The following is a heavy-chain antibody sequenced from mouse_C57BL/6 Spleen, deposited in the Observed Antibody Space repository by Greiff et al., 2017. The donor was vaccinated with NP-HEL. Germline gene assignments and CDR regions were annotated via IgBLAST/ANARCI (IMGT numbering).Heavy chain of an antibody. CDR3: AISGYGISYYFDY. J-gene: IGHJ2*01. CDR2: IDPSDSYT. CDR1: GYTFTSYW. D-gene: IGHD1-1*01. V-gene: IGHV1-50*01. Sequence: QVQLQQPGAELVKPGASVKLSCKASGYTFTSYWMQWVKQRPGQGLEWIGEIDPSDSYTNYNQKFKGKATLTVDTSSSTAYMQLSSLTSEDSAVDDCAISGYGISYYFDYWGKGTTLTVSS.